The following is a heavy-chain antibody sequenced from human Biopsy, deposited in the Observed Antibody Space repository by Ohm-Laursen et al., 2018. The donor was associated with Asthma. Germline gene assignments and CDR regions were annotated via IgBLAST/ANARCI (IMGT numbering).Heavy chain of an antibody. D-gene: IGHD2-21*02. CDR3: ARGWNCGGDCYSLDS. Sequence: SQTLSLTCAVSGDSIDSGDYSWTWIRQSPGVGLEWIGYIYRNGGTYYNPTLKNRVTISIDRSKNQFSLRLRSVTAADTAVYYRARGWNCGGDCYSLDSWGQGTLVTVSS. CDR1: GDSIDSGDYS. J-gene: IGHJ4*02. V-gene: IGHV4-30-2*06. CDR2: IYRNGGT.